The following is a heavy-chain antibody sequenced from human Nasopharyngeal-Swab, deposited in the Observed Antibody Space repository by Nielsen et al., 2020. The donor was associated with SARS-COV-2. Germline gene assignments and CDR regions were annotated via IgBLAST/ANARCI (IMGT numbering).Heavy chain of an antibody. CDR1: GFTLSSYE. D-gene: IGHD1-26*01. Sequence: GGSLRLSCAASGFTLSSYEMNWVRQAPGKGLEWVSYISSSGSTIYYADSVKGRFTISRDNAKNSLYLQMNSLRAEDTAVYYCARDKPTTDDAFDIWGQGTMVTVSS. J-gene: IGHJ3*02. V-gene: IGHV3-48*03. CDR3: ARDKPTTDDAFDI. CDR2: ISSSGSTI.